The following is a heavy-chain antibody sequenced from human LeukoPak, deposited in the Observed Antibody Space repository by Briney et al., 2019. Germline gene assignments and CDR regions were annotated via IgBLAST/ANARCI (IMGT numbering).Heavy chain of an antibody. CDR2: IYYRGDI. Sequence: PSETLSLTCSVSDGSIRTYYWSWIRQSPGQGLGWIGNIYYRGDINYNPSLKSRVIISIDTSKNQFSLKVTSLTAADTAVYYCATNKDWAEADWGQGTLVIVSS. J-gene: IGHJ4*02. CDR3: ATNKDWAEAD. D-gene: IGHD3/OR15-3a*01. CDR1: DGSIRTYY. V-gene: IGHV4-59*03.